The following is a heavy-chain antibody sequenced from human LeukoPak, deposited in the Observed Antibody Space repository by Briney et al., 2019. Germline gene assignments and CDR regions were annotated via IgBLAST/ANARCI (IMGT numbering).Heavy chain of an antibody. CDR1: GYTFTGYY. D-gene: IGHD1-26*01. CDR2: INPNSGGT. Sequence: ASVKVSCKASGYTFTGYYMHWVRQAPRQGLEWMGWINPNSGGTNYAQKFQGRVTMTRDTSISTAYMELSRLRSDDTAVYYCARVSRWELPHTRPFDYWGQGTLVTVSS. J-gene: IGHJ4*02. V-gene: IGHV1-2*02. CDR3: ARVSRWELPHTRPFDY.